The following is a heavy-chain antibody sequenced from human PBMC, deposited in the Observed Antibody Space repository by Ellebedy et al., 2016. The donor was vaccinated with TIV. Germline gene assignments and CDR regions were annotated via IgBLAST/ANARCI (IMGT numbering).Heavy chain of an antibody. Sequence: PGGSLRLSCAASGFTFANYAMTWVRQVPGKGLEWFSSIRGRDGRTYYTDSAKGRFTISRDNSKNTLFLQMNNLRVEDTAMYYCARDDALDGGYLDSWGQGTLVTVSS. V-gene: IGHV3-23*01. CDR2: IRGRDGRT. CDR1: GFTFANYA. J-gene: IGHJ4*02. CDR3: ARDDALDGGYLDS. D-gene: IGHD3-16*01.